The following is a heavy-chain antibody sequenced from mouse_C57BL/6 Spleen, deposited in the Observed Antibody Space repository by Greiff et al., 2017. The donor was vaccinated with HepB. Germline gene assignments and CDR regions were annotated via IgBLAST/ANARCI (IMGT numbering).Heavy chain of an antibody. D-gene: IGHD2-1*01. J-gene: IGHJ2*01. V-gene: IGHV2-2*01. CDR2: IWSGGST. Sequence: VQLVESGPGLVQPSQSLSITCTVSGFSLTSYGVHWVRQSPGKGLEWLGGIWSGGSTDYNAAFISRLSISKDNSKSQVFFKMNSLQADDTAIYYCARNEGLLWNYFDYWGQGTTLTVSS. CDR1: GFSLTSYG. CDR3: ARNEGLLWNYFDY.